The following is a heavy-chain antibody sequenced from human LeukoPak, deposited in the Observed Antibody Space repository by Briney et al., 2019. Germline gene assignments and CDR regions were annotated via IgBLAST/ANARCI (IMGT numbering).Heavy chain of an antibody. D-gene: IGHD6-19*01. V-gene: IGHV1-46*01. J-gene: IGHJ5*02. Sequence: ASVKVSCKASGYPFINYYMHWVRQAPGQGLEWMGIINPSGGSTSYARTFQGRVTMTRDTSTSTVYMELSSLRSEDTAVYYCARAQAWDSSDPNWFDPWGQGTLVTVSS. CDR2: INPSGGST. CDR3: ARAQAWDSSDPNWFDP. CDR1: GYPFINYY.